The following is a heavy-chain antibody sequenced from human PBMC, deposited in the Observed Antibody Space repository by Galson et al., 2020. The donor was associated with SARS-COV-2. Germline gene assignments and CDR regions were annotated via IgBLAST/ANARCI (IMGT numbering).Heavy chain of an antibody. CDR1: GFTFSAYA. CDR3: AKASTTQNYYYMDV. CDR2: ISGSGTGT. V-gene: IGHV3-23*01. J-gene: IGHJ6*03. Sequence: GGSLRLSCAASGFTFSAYAMRWVRQAPGKGLEWVSSISGSGTGTYYADSVKGRFTISRDNSMNTLNLQMNSLRAEDTAVYYCAKASTTQNYYYMDVWGKGTTVTVSS.